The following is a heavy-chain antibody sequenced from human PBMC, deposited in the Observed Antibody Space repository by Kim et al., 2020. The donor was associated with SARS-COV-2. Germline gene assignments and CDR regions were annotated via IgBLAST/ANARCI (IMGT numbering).Heavy chain of an antibody. V-gene: IGHV3-30*03. J-gene: IGHJ5*02. D-gene: IGHD5-18*01. Sequence: GGSLRLSCAASGFTFSSFCMDWVRLAPGKGLEWVAVTSYDASKTYYAYSVTGRFSISRANARTTQYLQLQSLRPEDTAVSYCEREGSSYGGYMGWFDP. CDR1: GFTFSSFC. CDR3: EREGSSYGGYMGWFDP. CDR2: TSYDASKT.